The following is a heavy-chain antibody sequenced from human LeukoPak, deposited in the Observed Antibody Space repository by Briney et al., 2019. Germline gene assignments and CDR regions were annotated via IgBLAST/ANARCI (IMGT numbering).Heavy chain of an antibody. CDR3: ARAAYDSSGYYLWGRNTNDFDY. Sequence: PGGSLRLSCAASGFTFSSYSMNWVRQAPGKGLVRVSRINSDGSSTSYADSVKGRFTISRDNAKNTLYLQMNSLRAEDTAVYYCARAAYDSSGYYLWGRNTNDFDYWGQGTLATVSS. J-gene: IGHJ4*02. V-gene: IGHV3-74*01. CDR2: INSDGSST. CDR1: GFTFSSYS. D-gene: IGHD3-22*01.